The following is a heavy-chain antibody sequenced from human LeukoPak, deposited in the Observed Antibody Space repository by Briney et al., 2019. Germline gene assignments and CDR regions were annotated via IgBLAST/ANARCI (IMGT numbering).Heavy chain of an antibody. V-gene: IGHV3-48*01. J-gene: IGHJ4*02. Sequence: PGGSLRLSYTASGFPFIEYSMNWVRQAPGKGLEWISYIGIDSGNTKYADSVRGRFTISADKAKNSLYLQMNSLRVEDTAVYYCARDHNYAFDNWGQGTLVSVSS. D-gene: IGHD1-1*01. CDR2: IGIDSGNT. CDR1: GFPFIEYS. CDR3: ARDHNYAFDN.